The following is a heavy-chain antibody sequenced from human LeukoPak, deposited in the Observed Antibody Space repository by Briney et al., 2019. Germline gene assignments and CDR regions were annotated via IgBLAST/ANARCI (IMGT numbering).Heavy chain of an antibody. CDR1: GGSISSHY. Sequence: SETLSLTCTVSGGSISSHYWSWIRQPPGKGLEWIGYIYYSGSTNYNPSLKSRVTISVDTSKNQFSLKLSSVTAADTAVYYCARVIDSGSWYYYYYYMDVWGKGTTVTVSS. V-gene: IGHV4-59*11. D-gene: IGHD6-13*01. J-gene: IGHJ6*03. CDR2: IYYSGST. CDR3: ARVIDSGSWYYYYYYMDV.